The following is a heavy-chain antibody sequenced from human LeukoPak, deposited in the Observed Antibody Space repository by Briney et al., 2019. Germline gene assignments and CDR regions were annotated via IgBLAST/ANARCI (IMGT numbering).Heavy chain of an antibody. D-gene: IGHD5-18*01. V-gene: IGHV4-30-4*01. J-gene: IGHJ5*02. CDR2: IYYSGST. CDR1: GGSISSGDYY. Sequence: SETLSPTCTVSGGSISSGDYYWSWIRQPPGKGLEWIGYIYYSGSTYYNPSLKSRVTISVDTSKNQFSLKLSSVTAADTAVYYCARAVQLWYLTWGQGTLVTVSS. CDR3: ARAVQLWYLT.